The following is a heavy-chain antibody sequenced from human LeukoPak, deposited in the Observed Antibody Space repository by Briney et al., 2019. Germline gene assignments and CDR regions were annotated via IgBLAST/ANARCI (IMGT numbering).Heavy chain of an antibody. CDR2: VYYTGST. CDR1: GGSMSDNY. Sequence: PSETLSLTCTVSGGSMSDNYWTWVRQPPGKGLEWIGHVYYTGSTTYNASLQSRVTISVDTSKNQFSLKLSSVTAADTAVYYCARDIRFDYWGQGTLVTVSS. CDR3: ARDIRFDY. V-gene: IGHV4-59*01. D-gene: IGHD2-21*01. J-gene: IGHJ4*02.